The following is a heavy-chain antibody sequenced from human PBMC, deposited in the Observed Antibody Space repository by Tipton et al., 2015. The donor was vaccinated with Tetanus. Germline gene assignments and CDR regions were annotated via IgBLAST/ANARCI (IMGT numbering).Heavy chain of an antibody. V-gene: IGHV4-31*03. CDR3: ARDQARGARGWNYFDY. D-gene: IGHD1-26*01. Sequence: TLSLTCTVSGGSISGGRYYWSWIRQRPGKGLEWIGDIYSSGSTYSDPSLKGRVTISVDTSKNQFSLRLNSVTAADTAVYYCARDQARGARGWNYFDYWGLGTQVTVSS. CDR2: IYSSGST. CDR1: GGSISGGRYY. J-gene: IGHJ4*02.